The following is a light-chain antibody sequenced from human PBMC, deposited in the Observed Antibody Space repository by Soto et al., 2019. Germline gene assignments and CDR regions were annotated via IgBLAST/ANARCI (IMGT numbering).Light chain of an antibody. CDR3: SSYTSSSTYV. J-gene: IGLJ1*01. CDR1: SSDVGGYNY. V-gene: IGLV2-14*01. Sequence: QSVVTPPASVSGSPGQSITISCTGTSSDVGGYNYVSWYQQHPGKAPKLMIYDVSNRPSGISNRFSGSKSGNTASLTISGLQAEDEADYYCSSYTSSSTYVFGTGTKVTVL. CDR2: DVS.